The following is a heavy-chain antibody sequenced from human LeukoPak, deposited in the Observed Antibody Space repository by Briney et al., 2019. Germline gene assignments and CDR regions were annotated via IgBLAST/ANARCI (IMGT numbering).Heavy chain of an antibody. J-gene: IGHJ4*02. D-gene: IGHD3-3*01. Sequence: GGSLSLSCAASGFTFSSYWMSWVRQAPGKGLEWVANIKQDGSEKYYVDSVKGRFTISRDNAKNSLYLQMNSLRAEDTAVYYCARSYDFWSGYVGYWGQGTLVTVSS. CDR3: ARSYDFWSGYVGY. CDR1: GFTFSSYW. V-gene: IGHV3-7*01. CDR2: IKQDGSEK.